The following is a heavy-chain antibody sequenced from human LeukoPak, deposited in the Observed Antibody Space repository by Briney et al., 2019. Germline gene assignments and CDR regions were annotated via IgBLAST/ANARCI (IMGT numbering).Heavy chain of an antibody. D-gene: IGHD6-19*01. CDR1: GFTFGSYS. CDR3: ARVRSSGNFDY. CDR2: ISSLSGTR. V-gene: IGHV3-48*01. J-gene: IGHJ4*02. Sequence: GGSLRLSCAASGFTFGSYSMNWVRQAPGKGLEWVSFISSLSGTREYADSVKGRFTISRDNAKNSLYLQMNSLRAEDTAVYYCARVRSSGNFDYWGQGTLVTVSS.